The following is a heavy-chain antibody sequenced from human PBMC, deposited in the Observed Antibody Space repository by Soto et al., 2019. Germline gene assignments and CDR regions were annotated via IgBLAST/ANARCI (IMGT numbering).Heavy chain of an antibody. CDR3: ARDRVDCSGGNCWRSVEDT. D-gene: IGHD2-15*01. V-gene: IGHV1-46*01. Sequence: QVQLVQSGAEVKKPGASVKVSCKASGYTFTSYYMHWVRQAPGQGLEWMGIIDPSGGGISYAQKFQGRLTMTRDTSTSTVYMELSSLRSEDTAVYYCARDRVDCSGGNCWRSVEDTWGQGTLVTVSS. J-gene: IGHJ5*02. CDR1: GYTFTSYY. CDR2: IDPSGGGI.